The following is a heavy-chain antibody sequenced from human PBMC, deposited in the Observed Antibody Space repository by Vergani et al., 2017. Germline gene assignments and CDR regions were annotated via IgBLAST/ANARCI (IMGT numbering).Heavy chain of an antibody. D-gene: IGHD3-3*01. V-gene: IGHV4-59*01. CDR3: ARVPYDFWSGYDQAYYGMDV. Sequence: QVQLQESGPGLVKPSETLSLTCTVSGGSISSYYWSWIRQPPGKGLEWIGDIYYSGSTNYNPSLKSRVTISVDTSKKQFSLKLSSVTAADTAVYYCARVPYDFWSGYDQAYYGMDVWGQGTTVTVSS. CDR1: GGSISSYY. CDR2: IYYSGST. J-gene: IGHJ6*02.